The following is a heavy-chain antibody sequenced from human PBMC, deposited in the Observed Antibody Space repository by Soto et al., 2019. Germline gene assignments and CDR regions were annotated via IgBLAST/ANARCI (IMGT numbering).Heavy chain of an antibody. CDR3: ARGPAAPSPNYYYYGMDV. CDR2: IIPILGIA. Sequence: QVQLVQSGAEVKKPGSSVKVSCKSSGGTFSSYTISWVRQAPGQGLEWTGRIIPILGIANYAQKFQGRVTITADKSTSTAYMELSSLRSEDTAVYYCARGPAAPSPNYYYYGMDVWGHGTTVTVSS. V-gene: IGHV1-69*02. J-gene: IGHJ6*02. D-gene: IGHD2-15*01. CDR1: GGTFSSYT.